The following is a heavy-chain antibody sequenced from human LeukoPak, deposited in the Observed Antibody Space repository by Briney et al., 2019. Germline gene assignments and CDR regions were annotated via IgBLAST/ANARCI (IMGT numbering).Heavy chain of an antibody. CDR3: ARAPPVWSGYYTPDY. V-gene: IGHV4-59*01. Sequence: SETLSLTCTVSGGSISSYYWSWIRQPPGKGLEWIGYIYYSGSTNYNPSLKSRVTISVDTSKNQFSLKLSSVTAADTAVYYCARAPPVWSGYYTPDYWGQGTLVTVSS. CDR1: GGSISSYY. CDR2: IYYSGST. D-gene: IGHD3-3*01. J-gene: IGHJ4*02.